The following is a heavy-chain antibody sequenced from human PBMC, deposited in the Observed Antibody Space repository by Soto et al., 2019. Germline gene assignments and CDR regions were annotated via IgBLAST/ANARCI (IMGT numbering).Heavy chain of an antibody. J-gene: IGHJ4*02. D-gene: IGHD6-19*01. CDR1: GFSLSTSGVG. CDR2: IYWDDDK. V-gene: IGHV2-5*02. CDR3: AHRRHTYSSGWYDGVNFFDH. Sequence: SGPTLVNPTQTLTLTCTFSGFSLSTSGVGVGWIRQPPGKALEWLALIYWDDDKRYSPSLKSRLTITKDTSKNQVVLTMTNMDPVDTATYYFAHRRHTYSSGWYDGVNFFDHWGEGTLVTVSS.